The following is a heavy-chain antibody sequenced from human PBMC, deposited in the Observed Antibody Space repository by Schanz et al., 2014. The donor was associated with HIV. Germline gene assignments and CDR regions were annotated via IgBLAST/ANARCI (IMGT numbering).Heavy chain of an antibody. CDR2: ISYDGRNK. CDR3: AKDRNHYDSRYRGKGNYYYYYGMDV. Sequence: QVQLVESGGGVVQPGRSLRLSCVASGFTFSTYAMHWVRQAPGKGLEWVSVISYDGRNKLYADSVKGRFTISRDNSKNTLYLQMKSLRPEDTAVYYCAKDRNHYDSRYRGKGNYYYYYGMDVWGQGTTVTVSS. D-gene: IGHD3-22*01. J-gene: IGHJ6*02. V-gene: IGHV3-30*18. CDR1: GFTFSTYA.